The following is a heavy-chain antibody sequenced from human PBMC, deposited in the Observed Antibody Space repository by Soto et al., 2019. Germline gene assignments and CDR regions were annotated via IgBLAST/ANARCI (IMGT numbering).Heavy chain of an antibody. V-gene: IGHV4-34*01. D-gene: IGHD6-13*01. CDR3: ARGGAAADLYYYYGMDV. CDR2: INHSGST. J-gene: IGHJ6*02. Sequence: KGLEWIGEINHSGSTNYNPSLKSRVTISVDTSKNQFSLKLSSVTAADTAVYYCARGGAAADLYYYYGMDVWGQGTTVTVSS.